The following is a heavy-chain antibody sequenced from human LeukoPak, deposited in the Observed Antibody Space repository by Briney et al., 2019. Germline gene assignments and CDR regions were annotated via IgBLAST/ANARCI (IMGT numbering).Heavy chain of an antibody. J-gene: IGHJ4*02. Sequence: PSETLSLTCAVYGGSFSGYYWSWIRQPPGKGLEWIGEINYSGSTNYNPSLKSRVTISVDTSKNQFSLKLNSVTAADTAVYYCARHATVTSFTFAYWGQGTLVTVSS. CDR3: ARHATVTSFTFAY. D-gene: IGHD4-17*01. V-gene: IGHV4-34*01. CDR2: INYSGST. CDR1: GGSFSGYY.